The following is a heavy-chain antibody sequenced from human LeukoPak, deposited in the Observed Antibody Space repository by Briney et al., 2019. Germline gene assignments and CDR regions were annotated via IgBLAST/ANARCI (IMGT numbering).Heavy chain of an antibody. J-gene: IGHJ4*02. V-gene: IGHV1-18*01. CDR2: ISAYNGNT. CDR3: ARFNWNYGLYYFDY. Sequence: ASVKVSCKASGYTFTSYGISWVRQAPGQGLEWMGWISAYNGNTNYAQKLQGRATMTTDTSTSTAYMELRSLRSDDTAVYYCARFNWNYGLYYFDYWGQGTLVTVSS. CDR1: GYTFTSYG. D-gene: IGHD1-7*01.